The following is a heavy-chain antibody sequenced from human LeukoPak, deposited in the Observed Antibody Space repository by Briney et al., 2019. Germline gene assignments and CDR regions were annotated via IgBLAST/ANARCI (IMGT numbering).Heavy chain of an antibody. Sequence: PSETLSLTCAVYGGSFSGYSWHWIRQSPGKGLEWIGEINRSGTTNYNESLKSRVTMSVDTSKNQFSLNLSSVTAADTAVYYCATKTGRFLEWSSMDVWGKGTTVTVSS. D-gene: IGHD3-3*01. V-gene: IGHV4-34*01. CDR1: GGSFSGYS. J-gene: IGHJ6*04. CDR3: ATKTGRFLEWSSMDV. CDR2: INRSGTT.